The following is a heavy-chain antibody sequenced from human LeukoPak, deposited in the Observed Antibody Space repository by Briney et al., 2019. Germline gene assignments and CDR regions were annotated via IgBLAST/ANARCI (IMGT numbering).Heavy chain of an antibody. V-gene: IGHV4-34*01. CDR3: ARAQYSRFDP. D-gene: IGHD2-21*01. CDR2: INHSGST. Sequence: SETLSLTCAVYGGSFSGYYWSWIRQPPGKGLEWIGEINHSGSTNYNPSLKSRVTISVDTSKNQFSLKLSSVTPADTAVYYCARAQYSRFDPWGQGTLVTVSS. CDR1: GGSFSGYY. J-gene: IGHJ5*02.